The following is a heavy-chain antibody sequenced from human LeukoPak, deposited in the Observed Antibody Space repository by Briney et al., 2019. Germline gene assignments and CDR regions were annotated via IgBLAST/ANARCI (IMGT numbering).Heavy chain of an antibody. CDR2: IKEDGSEG. J-gene: IGHJ4*02. CDR3: ANYDRRNYPNDY. CDR1: GFSFSNYW. Sequence: GGSLRLSCAASGFSFSNYWMSWVRQAPGRGLEWVANIKEDGSEGYYADSVKGRFTISRDNAKSSLYLQMSSLRVEDTAVYYCANYDRRNYPNDYWGQGTLVTVSS. D-gene: IGHD3-16*01. V-gene: IGHV3-7*01.